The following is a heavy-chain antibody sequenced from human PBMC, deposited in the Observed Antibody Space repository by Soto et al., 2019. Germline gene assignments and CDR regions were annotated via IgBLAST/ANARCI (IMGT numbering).Heavy chain of an antibody. CDR1: GGSFSGYY. Sequence: SETLSLTCAVYGGSFSGYYWSWIRQPPGKGLEWIGEINHSGSTNYNPSLKSRVTISVDTSKNQFSLKLSSVTAADTAVYYCARKRNYDDSSGYYVNWFDPWGQGTLVTV. V-gene: IGHV4-34*01. CDR2: INHSGST. J-gene: IGHJ5*02. CDR3: ARKRNYDDSSGYYVNWFDP. D-gene: IGHD3-22*01.